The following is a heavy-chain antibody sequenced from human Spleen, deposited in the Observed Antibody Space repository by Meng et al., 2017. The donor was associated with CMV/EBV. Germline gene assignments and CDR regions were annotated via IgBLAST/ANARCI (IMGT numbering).Heavy chain of an antibody. V-gene: IGHV4-34*01. CDR2: INHSGST. Sequence: YYWSWSRQPPGKGLEWIGEINHSGSTNYSPSLKSRVTISVDTSKNQFSLKLSSVTAADTAVYYCARGLGRFPRHYYDSSGRAEYFQHWGQGTLVTVSS. D-gene: IGHD3-22*01. CDR1: YY. J-gene: IGHJ1*01. CDR3: ARGLGRFPRHYYDSSGRAEYFQH.